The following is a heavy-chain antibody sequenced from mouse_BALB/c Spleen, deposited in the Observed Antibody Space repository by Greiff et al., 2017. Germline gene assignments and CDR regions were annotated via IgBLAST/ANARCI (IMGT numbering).Heavy chain of an antibody. CDR1: GFTFSSYG. Sequence: EVQGVESGGDLVKPGGSLKLSCAASGFTFSSYGMSWVRQTPDKRLEWVATISSGGSYTYYPDSVKGRFTISRDNAKNTLYLQMSSLKSEDTAMYYCARRGDYDGDWYFDVWGAGTTVTVSS. V-gene: IGHV5-6*01. D-gene: IGHD2-4*01. J-gene: IGHJ1*01. CDR2: ISSGGSYT. CDR3: ARRGDYDGDWYFDV.